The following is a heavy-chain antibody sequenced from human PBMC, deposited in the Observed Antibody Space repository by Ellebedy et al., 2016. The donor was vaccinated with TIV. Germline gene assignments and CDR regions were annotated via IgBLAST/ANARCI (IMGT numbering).Heavy chain of an antibody. CDR1: GGSISSNY. Sequence: ETLSLTCTVSGGSISSNYMSWVRQAPGKGLEWVSVIYSGGSTYYADSVKGRFTISRHNSKNTLYLQMNSLRAEDTAVYYCARDRLGYFDYWGQGTLVTVSS. J-gene: IGHJ4*02. CDR3: ARDRLGYFDY. V-gene: IGHV3-53*04. CDR2: IYSGGST.